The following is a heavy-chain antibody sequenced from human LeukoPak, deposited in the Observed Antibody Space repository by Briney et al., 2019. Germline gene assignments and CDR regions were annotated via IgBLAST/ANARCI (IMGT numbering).Heavy chain of an antibody. CDR3: ARSGTGYSSGWLY. Sequence: GRSLRLSCAASGFTFSSYGMHWVRQAPGKGLEWVAVIWYGGSNKYYADSVKGRFTISRDNSKNTLYLQMNSLRAEDTAVYYCARSGTGYSSGWLYWGQGTLVTVSS. V-gene: IGHV3-33*01. J-gene: IGHJ4*02. D-gene: IGHD6-19*01. CDR2: IWYGGSNK. CDR1: GFTFSSYG.